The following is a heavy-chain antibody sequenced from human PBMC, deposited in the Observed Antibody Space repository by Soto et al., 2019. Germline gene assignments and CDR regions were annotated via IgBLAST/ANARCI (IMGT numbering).Heavy chain of an antibody. D-gene: IGHD3-3*01. CDR1: GFTFDEYG. CDR2: ISWNSGSI. J-gene: IGHJ4*02. CDR3: TKGVLRFLEWLPRDYFDY. Sequence: EVQLVESGGGLEQPGRSLRLSCSASGFTFDEYGMHLVRQAPGKGLEWVSGISWNSGSIRYADSVKGRFTISRDNAKNSLYLQMNSLRTEDTALYYCTKGVLRFLEWLPRDYFDYWGQGTLVTVSS. V-gene: IGHV3-9*01.